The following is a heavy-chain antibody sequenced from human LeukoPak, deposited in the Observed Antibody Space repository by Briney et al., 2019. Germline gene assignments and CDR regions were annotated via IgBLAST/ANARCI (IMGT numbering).Heavy chain of an antibody. Sequence: PGGSLRLSCAASGFTFSSYWMSWVRQAPGKGLEWVANIKQDGSEKYYVDSVKGRFTISRDNAKNSLYLQMNSLRAEDTAVYYCARDRPTIRRGGYFQHWGQGTLVTVSS. V-gene: IGHV3-7*01. CDR1: GFTFSSYW. CDR2: IKQDGSEK. D-gene: IGHD5-12*01. CDR3: ARDRPTIRRGGYFQH. J-gene: IGHJ1*01.